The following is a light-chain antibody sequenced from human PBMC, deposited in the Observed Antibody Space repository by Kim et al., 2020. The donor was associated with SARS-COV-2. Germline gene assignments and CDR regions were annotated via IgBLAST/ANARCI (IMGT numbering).Light chain of an antibody. CDR2: GAS. Sequence: APGERTTLSCSASQSVSSNLAWYQQKPGQAPRLLIYGASTSATGIPARFSGSGSGTEFTLTISSLQSEDFAVYYCQQYNNWPPWTFGQGTKVDIK. CDR3: QQYNNWPPWT. J-gene: IGKJ1*01. CDR1: QSVSSN. V-gene: IGKV3-15*01.